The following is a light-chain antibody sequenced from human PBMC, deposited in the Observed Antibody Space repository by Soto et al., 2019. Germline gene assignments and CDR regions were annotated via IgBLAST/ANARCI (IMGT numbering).Light chain of an antibody. J-gene: IGKJ1*01. CDR3: QQFGSSAWK. CDR1: QRVSGSY. V-gene: IGKV3-20*01. Sequence: IVLTHSPGTLSLSPWERATLSCRASQRVSGSYLAWYQQKPGQAPRLLIQGASSRATGIPDRFSGSGSGTDFTLTISRLEPEDSAVYYCQQFGSSAWKFGQGTKVDIK. CDR2: GAS.